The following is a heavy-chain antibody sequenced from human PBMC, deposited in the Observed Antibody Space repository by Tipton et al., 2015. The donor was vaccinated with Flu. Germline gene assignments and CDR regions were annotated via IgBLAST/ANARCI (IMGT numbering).Heavy chain of an antibody. CDR1: ADSITTYY. V-gene: IGHV4-59*01. D-gene: IGHD5-24*01. J-gene: IGHJ4*02. CDR2: IYHTGAA. Sequence: TLSLTCTVSADSITTYYWSWIRHSPGKPMEWIGYIYHTGAAKSNPSLASRVTMSVNTSKNQFSLKLSSVTTADTATYYCATVRWTPTWTLSGFASWGQGTLVTVSA. CDR3: ATVRWTPTWTLSGFAS.